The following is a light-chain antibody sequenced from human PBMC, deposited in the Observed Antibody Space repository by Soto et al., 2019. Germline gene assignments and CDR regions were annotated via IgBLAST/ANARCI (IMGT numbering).Light chain of an antibody. CDR3: QQSYSNPWT. CDR1: QSISNY. CDR2: AAS. V-gene: IGKV1-39*01. Sequence: DIQMTQSPSYLSASVGDRVTITCRASQSISNYLNWYQQNPGKAPKLLIYAASSLQSGVPSRFSGSGSGTDFTLTISSLQPEDYATYYCQQSYSNPWTFGQGTKVEIK. J-gene: IGKJ1*01.